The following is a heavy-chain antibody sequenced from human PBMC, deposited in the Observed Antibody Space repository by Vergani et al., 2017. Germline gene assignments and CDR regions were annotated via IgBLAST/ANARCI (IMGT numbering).Heavy chain of an antibody. D-gene: IGHD3-22*01. CDR1: GYTFSNYY. CDR3: ARGTSQGTYYYDSSGYVY. V-gene: IGHV1-46*01. J-gene: IGHJ4*02. CDR2: INPSGGHT. Sequence: QVQVVQSGAEVKKSGASVKVSCKTSGYTFSNYYMHWVRQAPGQGLEWMGIINPSGGHTNYAQKFQGRVTMTRDMSTSTVYMELSSLRSEDTAIYYCARGTSQGTYYYDSSGYVYWGQGTLVTVSS.